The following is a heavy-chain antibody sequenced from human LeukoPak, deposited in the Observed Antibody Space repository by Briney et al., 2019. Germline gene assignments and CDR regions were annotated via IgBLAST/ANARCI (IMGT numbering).Heavy chain of an antibody. J-gene: IGHJ4*02. Sequence: SETLSLTCAVYGGSFSGYYWSWIRQPPGKGLEWIGEINHSGSTNYNPSLKSRVTISVDTSKNQFSLKLSSVTAADTAVYYCARHRAYDILWAYYFDYWGQGTLVTVSS. CDR1: GGSFSGYY. CDR2: INHSGST. D-gene: IGHD3-9*01. CDR3: ARHRAYDILWAYYFDY. V-gene: IGHV4-34*01.